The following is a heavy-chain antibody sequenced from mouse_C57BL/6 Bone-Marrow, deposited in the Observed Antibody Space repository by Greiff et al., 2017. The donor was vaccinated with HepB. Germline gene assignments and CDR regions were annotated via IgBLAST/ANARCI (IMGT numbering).Heavy chain of an antibody. D-gene: IGHD2-4*01. CDR2: ISYDGSN. CDR1: GYSITSGYY. J-gene: IGHJ3*01. V-gene: IGHV3-6*01. CDR3: ARGDYDYGRAWFAY. Sequence: EESGPGLVKPSQSLSLTCSVTGYSITSGYYWNWIRQFPGNKLEWMGYISYDGSNNYNPSLKNRISITRDTSKNQFFLKLNSVTTEDTATYYCARGDYDYGRAWFAYWGQGTLVTVSA.